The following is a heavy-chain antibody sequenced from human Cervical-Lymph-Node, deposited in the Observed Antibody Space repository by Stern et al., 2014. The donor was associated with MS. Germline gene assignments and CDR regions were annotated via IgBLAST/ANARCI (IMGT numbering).Heavy chain of an antibody. CDR2: IWYDGSKK. D-gene: IGHD6-13*01. V-gene: IGHV3-33*01. J-gene: IGHJ4*02. CDR3: ARVLSSGWSVASAIDY. CDR1: GFTFNTYG. Sequence: QVQLVQSGGGVVQPGRSLRLSCAASGFTFNTYGMHWVRQAPGKGLEWVALIWYDGSKKFYADSVKGRFAISRDNSKNTLYLQMNSLRTEDTAVYYCARVLSSGWSVASAIDYWGQGTLVTVSS.